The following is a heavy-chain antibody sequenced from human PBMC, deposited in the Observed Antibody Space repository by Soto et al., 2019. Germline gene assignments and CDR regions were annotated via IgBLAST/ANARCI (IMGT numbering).Heavy chain of an antibody. CDR2: RIGSGGST. D-gene: IGHD3-10*02. Sequence: KGLEWVSGRIGSGGSTYYADPVKGRFTITRDNSKNTLYLQMNSLRAEDTAVYFCFFFFQAEDGIRDVRSVSAFLLNRSSDL. J-gene: IGHJ2*01. CDR3: FFFFQAEDGIRDVRSVSAFLLNRSSDL. V-gene: IGHV3-23*01.